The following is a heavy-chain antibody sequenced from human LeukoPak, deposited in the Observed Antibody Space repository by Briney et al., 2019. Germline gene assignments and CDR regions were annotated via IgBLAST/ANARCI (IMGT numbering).Heavy chain of an antibody. CDR2: IYHSGST. J-gene: IGHJ5*02. Sequence: PSETLSLTCFVSGGSISSGYYWGWIRQPPGKGLEWIGSIYHSGSTYYNPSLKSRVTISVDTSKNQFSLKLSSVTAADTAVYYCARLYSSSWYANNWFDPWGQGTLVTVSS. CDR3: ARLYSSSWYANNWFDP. V-gene: IGHV4-38-2*01. CDR1: GGSISSGYY. D-gene: IGHD6-13*01.